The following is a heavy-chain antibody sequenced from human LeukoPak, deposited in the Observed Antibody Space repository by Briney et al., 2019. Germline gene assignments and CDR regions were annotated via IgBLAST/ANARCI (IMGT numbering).Heavy chain of an antibody. J-gene: IGHJ3*02. CDR2: TYHSGST. CDR3: ARVGEDIVAYDAFDI. D-gene: IGHD5-12*01. CDR1: GGSISSGGYS. V-gene: IGHV4-30-2*01. Sequence: PSETLSLTCAVSGGSISSGGYSWSWIRQTPGKGLEWIGYTYHSGSTYYNPSLKSRVTISVDTSKNQFSLKLSSVTAADTAVYYCARVGEDIVAYDAFDIWGQGTMVTVSS.